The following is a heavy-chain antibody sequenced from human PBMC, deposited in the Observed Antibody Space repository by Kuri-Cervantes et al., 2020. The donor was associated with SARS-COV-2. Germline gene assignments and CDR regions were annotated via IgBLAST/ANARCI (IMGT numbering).Heavy chain of an antibody. J-gene: IGHJ4*02. V-gene: IGHV3-66*02. CDR2: IYSGGST. D-gene: IGHD5-18*01. CDR3: ATCGYSYGYFRY. Sequence: GESLKISCAASGFTVSSNYMSWVRQAPGKGLEWVSVIYSGGSTYYADSVKGRFTISRDNSKNTLYLQMNSLRAEDTAVYYCATCGYSYGYFRYWGQGTLVTVSS. CDR1: GFTVSSNY.